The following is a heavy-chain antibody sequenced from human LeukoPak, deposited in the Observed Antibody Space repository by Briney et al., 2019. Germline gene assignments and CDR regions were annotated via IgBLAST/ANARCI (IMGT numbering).Heavy chain of an antibody. CDR3: ASSPSSVNRWFDP. V-gene: IGHV1-46*01. CDR2: INPNSGST. J-gene: IGHJ5*02. CDR1: GYTFTGYY. Sequence: ASVKVSCKASGYTFTGYYMHWVRQAPGQGLEWMGWINPNSGSTSYAQKFQGRVTMTRDTSTSTVYMELSSLRSEDTAVYYCASSPSSVNRWFDPWGQGTLVTVSS.